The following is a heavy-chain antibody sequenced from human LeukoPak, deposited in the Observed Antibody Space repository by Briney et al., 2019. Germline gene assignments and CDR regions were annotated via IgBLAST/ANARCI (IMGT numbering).Heavy chain of an antibody. D-gene: IGHD3-9*01. CDR1: GYTFTSYG. J-gene: IGHJ6*02. CDR3: ARVVVNGYYPYYYGMDV. V-gene: IGHV1-18*04. CDR2: ISAYNGNT. Sequence: GASVKVSCKASGYTFTSYGISWVRQAPGQGLEWMGWISAYNGNTNYAQKLQGRVTMTTDTSTSTAYMELRSLRSDDTAVYYCARVVVNGYYPYYYGMDVWGQGTTVTVSS.